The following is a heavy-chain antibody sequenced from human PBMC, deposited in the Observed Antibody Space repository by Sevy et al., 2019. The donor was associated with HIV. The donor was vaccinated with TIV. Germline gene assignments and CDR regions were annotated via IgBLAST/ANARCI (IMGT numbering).Heavy chain of an antibody. CDR3: VREAGGAGSSVRWFDP. D-gene: IGHD6-19*01. CDR2: MNPNSGNT. J-gene: IGHJ5*02. V-gene: IGHV1-8*03. Sequence: ASVKVSCKASGYTFTSYDINWVRQATGQGLEWMGWMNPNSGNTGYAQKFQGRVTITRNTSISTAYMELSSLRSEDTAVYYCVREAGGAGSSVRWFDPWGQGTLVTVSS. CDR1: GYTFTSYD.